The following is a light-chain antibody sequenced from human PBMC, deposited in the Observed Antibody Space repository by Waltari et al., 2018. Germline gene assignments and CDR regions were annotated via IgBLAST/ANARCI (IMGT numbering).Light chain of an antibody. J-gene: IGKJ1*01. Sequence: EIVLTQSPATLSLSPGERATLSCRASQSVGSYLAWYKQRPGQAPRLLISDASNRATGIPARFSGSGSETDFTLTISSLEPEDFAVYYCQQRNTWWTFGQGTKVEIK. V-gene: IGKV3-11*01. CDR3: QQRNTWWT. CDR2: DAS. CDR1: QSVGSY.